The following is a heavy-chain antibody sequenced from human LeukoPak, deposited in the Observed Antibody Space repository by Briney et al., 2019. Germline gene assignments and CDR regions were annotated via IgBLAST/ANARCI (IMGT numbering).Heavy chain of an antibody. CDR2: ISGSGGST. Sequence: PGGSLRLSCAASGFTFSSYAMSWVRRAPGKGLEWVSAISGSGGSTYYADSVKGRFTISKDSSKTILYLQMNSLRAEDAAVYFCAKGSAAGRPYYFDYWGQGTLVTVSS. J-gene: IGHJ4*02. CDR3: AKGSAAGRPYYFDY. D-gene: IGHD6-25*01. CDR1: GFTFSSYA. V-gene: IGHV3-23*01.